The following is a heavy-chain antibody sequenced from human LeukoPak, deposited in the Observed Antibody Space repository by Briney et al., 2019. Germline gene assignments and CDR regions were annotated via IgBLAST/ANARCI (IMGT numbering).Heavy chain of an antibody. V-gene: IGHV3-23*01. J-gene: IGHJ4*02. D-gene: IGHD4-17*01. CDR2: ISGSGGST. Sequence: PGGSQRLSCAAFGFTFSRYAMSWVRQAPGKGLEWVSAISGSGGSTYYADSVKGRFTISRDNSKNTLYLQMNSVRAEDTAVYYCAKASLPTVTYFTPVDSWGQGTLVTVSS. CDR3: AKASLPTVTYFTPVDS. CDR1: GFTFSRYA.